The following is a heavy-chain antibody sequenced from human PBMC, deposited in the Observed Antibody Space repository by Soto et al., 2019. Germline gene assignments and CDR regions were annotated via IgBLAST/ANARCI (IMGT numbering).Heavy chain of an antibody. CDR2: ISAYNGNT. D-gene: IGHD3-22*01. J-gene: IGHJ4*02. CDR3: ARGTSPFTMIVVVDYYFDY. Sequence: ASVKVSCKASGYTFTSYGISWVRQAPGQGLEWMGWISAYNGNTNYAQKLQGRVTMTTDTSTSTAYMELRSLRSDDTAVYYCARGTSPFTMIVVVDYYFDYWGQGTLVTVSS. V-gene: IGHV1-18*01. CDR1: GYTFTSYG.